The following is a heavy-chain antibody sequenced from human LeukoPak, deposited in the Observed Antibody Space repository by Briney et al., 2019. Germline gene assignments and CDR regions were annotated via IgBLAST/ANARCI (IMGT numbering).Heavy chain of an antibody. CDR2: VFHSGST. CDR3: AGEVLGARAFEY. J-gene: IGHJ4*02. V-gene: IGHV4-34*12. CDR1: GGSFSGYY. D-gene: IGHD1-26*01. Sequence: PSETLSLTCAVYGGSFSGYYWSWIRQPPGKVLEWTGEVFHSGSTNYNPSLESRLSISMDKSNNRFSLKLSSVTAADTAVYYCAGEVLGARAFEYWGQGILVTVSS.